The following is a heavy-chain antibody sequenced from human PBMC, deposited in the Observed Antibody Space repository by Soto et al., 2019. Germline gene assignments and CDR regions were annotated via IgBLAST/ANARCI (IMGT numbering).Heavy chain of an antibody. Sequence: EASVKVSCKASGGTFSSYTISLVRQAPGQGLEWMGWISAYNGNTNYAQKLQGRVTMTTDTSTSTAYMELRSLRSDDTAVYYCARDLGGGGTYWVQETLVTVSS. CDR3: ARDLGGGGTY. CDR1: GGTFSSYT. CDR2: ISAYNGNT. V-gene: IGHV1-18*01. J-gene: IGHJ4*02. D-gene: IGHD3-16*01.